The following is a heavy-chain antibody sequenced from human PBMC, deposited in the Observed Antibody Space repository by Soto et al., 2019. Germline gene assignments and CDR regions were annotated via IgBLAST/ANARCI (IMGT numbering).Heavy chain of an antibody. CDR1: GGSISSGDYY. J-gene: IGHJ5*02. CDR2: IYYSGST. CDR3: ARGAVQYCSGGSCYTDWFDP. V-gene: IGHV4-30-4*01. Sequence: TLSLTCTVSGGSISSGDYYWSWIRQPPGKGLEWIGYIYYSGSTYYNPSLKSRVTIAVDTAKNQFSLKLRSVTAADTAVYYCARGAVQYCSGGSCYTDWFDPWGQGTLVTVSS. D-gene: IGHD2-15*01.